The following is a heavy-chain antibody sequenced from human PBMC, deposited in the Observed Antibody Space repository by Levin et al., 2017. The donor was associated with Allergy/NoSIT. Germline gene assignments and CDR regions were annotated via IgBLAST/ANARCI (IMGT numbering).Heavy chain of an antibody. CDR3: VKRGYSFPGLAFDI. V-gene: IGHV3-64D*06. CDR1: GLTLMNYG. J-gene: IGHJ3*02. CDR2: ISSNGDNT. D-gene: IGHD5-12*01. Sequence: GASVKVSCSASGLTLMNYGMYWIRQAPGKGLEFVSAISSNGDNTHYADSVKGRFTISRDNSKNTLYLQLSSVRAEDTAVYYCVKRGYSFPGLAFDIWGQGTMVTVSS.